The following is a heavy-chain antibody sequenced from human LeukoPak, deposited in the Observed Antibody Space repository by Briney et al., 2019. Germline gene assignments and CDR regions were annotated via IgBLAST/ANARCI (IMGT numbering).Heavy chain of an antibody. CDR1: GGSISSGDYY. CDR3: ARTVVAAEDYFDY. Sequence: SETLSLTCTVSGGSISSGDYYWSWIRQPPGKGLEWNGYIDYSGSTYYNPSLRSRATTSVDTSKNQFSLKLSSVTAADTAVHYRARTVVAAEDYFDYWGQGTLVTVSS. D-gene: IGHD2-15*01. V-gene: IGHV4-30-4*08. CDR2: IDYSGST. J-gene: IGHJ4*02.